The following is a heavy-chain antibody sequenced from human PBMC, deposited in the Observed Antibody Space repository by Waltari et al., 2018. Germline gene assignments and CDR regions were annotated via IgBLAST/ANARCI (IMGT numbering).Heavy chain of an antibody. V-gene: IGHV1-24*01. CDR3: ATIPAAAGYNWFDP. CDR2: FDPEDGET. Sequence: QVQLVQSGAEVKKPGASVKVPCKVSGYTLTELSMPWVRQAPGKGLEWMGGFDPEDGETIYAQKFQGRVTMTEDTSTDTAYMELSSLRSEDTAVYYCATIPAAAGYNWFDPWGQGTLVTVSS. CDR1: GYTLTELS. D-gene: IGHD6-13*01. J-gene: IGHJ5*02.